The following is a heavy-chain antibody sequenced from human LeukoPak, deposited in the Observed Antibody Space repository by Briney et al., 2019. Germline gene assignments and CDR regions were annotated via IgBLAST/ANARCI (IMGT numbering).Heavy chain of an antibody. J-gene: IGHJ6*02. CDR1: GGSISSYY. D-gene: IGHD2-2*01. CDR2: IYTSGST. Sequence: SETLSLTCTVSGGSISSYYWSWIRQPAGKGLEWIGRIYTSGSTNYSPSLKSRVTMSVDTSKNQFSLKLSSVTAADTAVYYCARDRRYCSSTSLWCYYYYYGMDVWGQGTTVTVSS. V-gene: IGHV4-4*07. CDR3: ARDRRYCSSTSLWCYYYYYGMDV.